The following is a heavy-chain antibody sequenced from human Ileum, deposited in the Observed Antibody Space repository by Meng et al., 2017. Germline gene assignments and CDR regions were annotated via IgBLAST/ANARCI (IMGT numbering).Heavy chain of an antibody. J-gene: IGHJ4*02. Sequence: QVQLQESGPGLVKPSQTLSLNCTVSGGSITSGDYYWSWIRQPPGKGLEWIGYIFYTGATYSNPSLKSRVTVSLDTSKSQFSLKLSSVTAADTAIYYCVSERRRSYFFDYWGQGTLVTRLL. CDR1: GGSITSGDYY. V-gene: IGHV4-30-4*01. CDR2: IFYTGAT. CDR3: VSERRRSYFFDY.